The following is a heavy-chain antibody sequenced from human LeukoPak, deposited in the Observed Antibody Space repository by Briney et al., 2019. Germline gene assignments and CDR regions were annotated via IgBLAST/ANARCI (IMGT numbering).Heavy chain of an antibody. CDR3: ARGVRRFGELLD. D-gene: IGHD3-10*01. V-gene: IGHV4-34*01. CDR1: GGSFSGYY. J-gene: IGHJ4*02. CDR2: INHSGST. Sequence: SETLSLTCAVYGGSFSGYYWSWIRQPPGKGPEWIGEINHSGSTNYNPSLKSRVTISVDTSKNQFSLKLSSVTAADTAVYYCARGVRRFGELLDWGQGTLVTVSS.